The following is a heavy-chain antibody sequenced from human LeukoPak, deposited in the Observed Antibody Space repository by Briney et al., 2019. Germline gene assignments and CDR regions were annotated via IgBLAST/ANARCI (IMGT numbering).Heavy chain of an antibody. CDR1: GGSFSGYY. D-gene: IGHD1-14*01. J-gene: IGHJ4*02. CDR3: ARVSSWTEEPDTGLDY. Sequence: SETLSLTCAVYGGSFSGYYWSWIRQPPGKGLEWIGEINHSGSTNYNPSLKSRVTISVDTSKNQFSLQLNSVTPEDTAVYYCARVSSWTEEPDTGLDYWGQGTLVTVSS. V-gene: IGHV4-34*01. CDR2: INHSGST.